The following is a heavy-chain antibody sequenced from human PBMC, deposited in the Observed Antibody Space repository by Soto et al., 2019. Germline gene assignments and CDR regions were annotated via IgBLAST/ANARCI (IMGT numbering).Heavy chain of an antibody. CDR1: GFTFTSYA. J-gene: IGHJ6*02. CDR2: VTGSGAYT. CDR3: AKQRYYDILAASYYNYGMDV. D-gene: IGHD3-9*01. Sequence: EVQLLESGGGLVQPGGSLRLSCAASGFTFTSYAMTWVRQAPGQGLEWVSTVTGSGAYTFDADSVKGRFTISRDNSKNTLYLQMNRLRPEDTALYYCAKQRYYDILAASYYNYGMDVWGQGTPVTVSS. V-gene: IGHV3-23*01.